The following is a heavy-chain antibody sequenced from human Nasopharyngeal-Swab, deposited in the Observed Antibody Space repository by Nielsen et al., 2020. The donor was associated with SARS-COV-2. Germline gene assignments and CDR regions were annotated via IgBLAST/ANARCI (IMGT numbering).Heavy chain of an antibody. CDR1: GFIFSSYA. CDR3: AKVAYSSGWSFDY. D-gene: IGHD6-19*01. J-gene: IGHJ4*02. V-gene: IGHV3-23*01. CDR2: ISGSGGGT. Sequence: GESLKISCASSGFIFSSYAMSWVRQAPGKGLEWVSAISGSGGGTYYADSVKGRFTISRDNSKNTLNLQMNSLRAEDTAVYYCAKVAYSSGWSFDYWGQGTLVTVSS.